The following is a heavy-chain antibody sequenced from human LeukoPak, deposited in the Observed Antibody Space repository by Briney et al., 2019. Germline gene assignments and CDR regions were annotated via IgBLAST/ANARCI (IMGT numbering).Heavy chain of an antibody. D-gene: IGHD1-1*01. CDR2: MNPNSGNT. CDR1: GYTFTSYD. V-gene: IGHV1-8*01. CDR3: ATARRGHSGYYFDY. Sequence: GASVKVSCKASGYTFTSYDINWVRQATGQGLEWMGWMNPNSGNTGYAQKFLGRVTMTRNTSISTAYMELSSLRSEDTAVYYCATARRGHSGYYFDYWGQGTLVTVSS. J-gene: IGHJ4*02.